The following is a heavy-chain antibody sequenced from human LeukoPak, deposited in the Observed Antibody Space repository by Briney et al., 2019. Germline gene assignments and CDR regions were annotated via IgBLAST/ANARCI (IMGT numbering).Heavy chain of an antibody. D-gene: IGHD6-13*01. CDR3: ARDSLGGSSWYAFDY. CDR1: GFTVSSNY. J-gene: IGHJ4*02. V-gene: IGHV3-66*01. Sequence: PGGSLRLSCAASGFTVSSNYMSWVRQAPGKGLEWVSVIYSGGGTYYADSVKGRFTISRDNSKNTLYLQMNSLRAEDTAVYYCARDSLGGSSWYAFDYWGQGTLVTVSS. CDR2: IYSGGGT.